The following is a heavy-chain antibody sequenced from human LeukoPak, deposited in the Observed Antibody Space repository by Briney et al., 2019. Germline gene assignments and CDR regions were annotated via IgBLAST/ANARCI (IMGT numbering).Heavy chain of an antibody. CDR3: VRNGGSLDY. D-gene: IGHD3-10*01. Sequence: GGSLRLSCAASGFTFTKHWMSWVRQAPGKGLEWVANIKQDGSEKYYVDSAKGRFTISRDNGKNSLNLQMNSLRAEDTAVYYCVRNGGSLDYWGQGTLVTVSS. CDR1: GFTFTKHW. V-gene: IGHV3-7*01. J-gene: IGHJ4*02. CDR2: IKQDGSEK.